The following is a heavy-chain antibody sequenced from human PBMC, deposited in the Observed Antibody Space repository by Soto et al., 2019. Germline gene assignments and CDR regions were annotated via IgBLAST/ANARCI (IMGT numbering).Heavy chain of an antibody. V-gene: IGHV3-30*18. D-gene: IGHD6-13*01. Sequence: VGSLRLSCAASGFTFSSYGMHWVRQAPGKGLEWVAVISYDGSNKYYADSVKGRFTISRDNSKNTLYLQMNSLRAEDTAVYYCAKDRQQLPSRIYYYYYGMDVWGQGTTVTVSS. CDR1: GFTFSSYG. CDR2: ISYDGSNK. CDR3: AKDRQQLPSRIYYYYYGMDV. J-gene: IGHJ6*02.